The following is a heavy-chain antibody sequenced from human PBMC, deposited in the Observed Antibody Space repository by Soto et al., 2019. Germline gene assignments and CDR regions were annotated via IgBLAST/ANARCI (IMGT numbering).Heavy chain of an antibody. J-gene: IGHJ3*02. CDR2: IYYSGST. CDR1: GGSISSGDYY. D-gene: IGHD2-8*01. V-gene: IGHV4-30-4*01. Sequence: SETLSLTCTVSGGSISSGDYYWSWIRQPPGKGLEWIGYIYYSGSTYYNPSLKSRVTISVDTSKNQFSLKLSSVTAADTAVYYCARVSGTNAGAFDIWGQGTMVTVS. CDR3: ARVSGTNAGAFDI.